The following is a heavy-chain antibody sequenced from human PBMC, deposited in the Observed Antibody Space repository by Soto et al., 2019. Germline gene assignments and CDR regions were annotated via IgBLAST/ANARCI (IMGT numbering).Heavy chain of an antibody. Sequence: ASVNVSCKASGYTFTGYYMHWVRQAPGQGLEWMGWINPNSGGTNYAQKFQGWVTMTRDTSISTAYMELSRLRSDDTAVYYCARYINYYDSSGYSSYFDYWGQGTLVTVSS. V-gene: IGHV1-2*04. J-gene: IGHJ4*02. CDR3: ARYINYYDSSGYSSYFDY. CDR2: INPNSGGT. D-gene: IGHD3-22*01. CDR1: GYTFTGYY.